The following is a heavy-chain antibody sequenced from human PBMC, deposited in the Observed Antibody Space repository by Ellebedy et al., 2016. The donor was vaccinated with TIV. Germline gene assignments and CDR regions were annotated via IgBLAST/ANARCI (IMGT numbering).Heavy chain of an antibody. Sequence: MPSETLSLTSTVSGGSISSRTRYWGWFRQTPEKGLEWIGTVYFTGTTYYNPSLSSRITISADTSNNQFSLKLTSVTAADTAVYCATARRDPLYYGVDVWGRGTTVTVSS. J-gene: IGHJ6*02. CDR2: VYFTGTT. CDR3: ATARRDPLYYGVDV. D-gene: IGHD6-13*01. CDR1: GGSISSRTRY. V-gene: IGHV4-39*01.